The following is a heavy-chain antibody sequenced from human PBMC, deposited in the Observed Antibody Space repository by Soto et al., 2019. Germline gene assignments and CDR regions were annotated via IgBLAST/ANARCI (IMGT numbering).Heavy chain of an antibody. D-gene: IGHD6-19*01. V-gene: IGHV1-18*01. J-gene: IGHJ5*02. Sequence: ASVKVSCKTSGYSFMNNGITWVRQAPGQGLEWMGWISGFSGNTNYAQKLQGRVTMTTDTDTSTAYMELRSLRSDDTAVYYCARGGSGPGGDWFDPWGQGTLVSVSS. CDR1: GYSFMNNG. CDR2: ISGFSGNT. CDR3: ARGGSGPGGDWFDP.